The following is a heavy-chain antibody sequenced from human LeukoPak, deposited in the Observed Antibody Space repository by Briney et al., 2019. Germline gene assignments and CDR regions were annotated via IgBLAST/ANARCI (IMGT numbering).Heavy chain of an antibody. J-gene: IGHJ4*02. CDR1: GGSFSGYY. D-gene: IGHD3-9*01. CDR3: ARGSKYYDILG. Sequence: SETLSLTCAVYGGSFSGYYWSWIRQPPGKGLEWIGEINHSGSTNYNPSLKSRVTISVDTSKNQFSLKLSSVTAADTAVYYCARGSKYYDILGWGQGTLVTVST. V-gene: IGHV4-34*01. CDR2: INHSGST.